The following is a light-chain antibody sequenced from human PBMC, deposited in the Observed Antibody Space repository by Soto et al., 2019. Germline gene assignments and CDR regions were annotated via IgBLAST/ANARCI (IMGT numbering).Light chain of an antibody. J-gene: IGKJ4*01. Sequence: DIQMTQSPSSLSASVGDRVTITCRASQSISSYLNWYQQKPGKAPKPLIHAASSLQSGVPSKFSGSGSGTDFTLTISSLQPEDFATYYCQQYHLYPLTFGGGTKVDIK. V-gene: IGKV1-16*02. CDR2: AAS. CDR1: QSISSY. CDR3: QQYHLYPLT.